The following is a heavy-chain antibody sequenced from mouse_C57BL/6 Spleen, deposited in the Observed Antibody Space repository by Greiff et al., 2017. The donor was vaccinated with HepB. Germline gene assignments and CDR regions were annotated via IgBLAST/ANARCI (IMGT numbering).Heavy chain of an antibody. V-gene: IGHV1-64*01. Sequence: VQLQQPGAELVKPGASVKLSCKASGYTFTSYWMHWVKQRPGQGLEWIGMIHPNSGSTNYNEKFKSKATLTVDKSSSTAYMQLSSLTSEDSAVYYCARIFYSNPHYYAMDYWGQGTSVTVSS. CDR2: IHPNSGST. J-gene: IGHJ4*01. CDR3: ARIFYSNPHYYAMDY. D-gene: IGHD2-5*01. CDR1: GYTFTSYW.